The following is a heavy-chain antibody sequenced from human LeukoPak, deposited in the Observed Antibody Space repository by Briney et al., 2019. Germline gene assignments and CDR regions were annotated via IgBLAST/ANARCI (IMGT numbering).Heavy chain of an antibody. CDR1: GFTFTNFG. V-gene: IGHV3-30*02. CDR3: AKDLHSGWSFDY. D-gene: IGHD6-19*01. Sequence: GGSLRLSCAASGFTFTNFGLHWVRQAPGKGLEWVAFISYDGSDKSSIDSVKGRFTISRDNSKNTLYLQINSLRVDDTAVYYCAKDLHSGWSFDYWGQGILVTVSS. J-gene: IGHJ4*02. CDR2: ISYDGSDK.